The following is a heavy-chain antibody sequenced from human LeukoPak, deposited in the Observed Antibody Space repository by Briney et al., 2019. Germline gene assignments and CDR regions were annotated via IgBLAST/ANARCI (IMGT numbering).Heavy chain of an antibody. V-gene: IGHV4-59*08. J-gene: IGHJ4*02. Sequence: PPETLSLTCTVSGGSISSSYWSWIGQPPGKGLEWIGYIYYSGSTNNNPSFKSRAAISVDTSKNQFSLKLSSVTAADTAVYYCATWGIAVAGTFDYWGQRTLVSVST. CDR2: IYYSGST. CDR1: GGSISSSY. CDR3: ATWGIAVAGTFDY. D-gene: IGHD6-19*01.